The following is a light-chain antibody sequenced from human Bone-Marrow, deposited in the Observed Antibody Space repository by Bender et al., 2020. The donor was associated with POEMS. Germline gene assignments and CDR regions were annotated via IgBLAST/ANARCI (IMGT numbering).Light chain of an antibody. CDR3: GSYTSSGTYV. Sequence: QSALTQPASVSGSPGQSITISCTGTTSDIEDYNIVSWYQQHPGKAPKLMIYEVSKRPSGISNRFSGSKSGNTASLTISGLQAEDEADYYCGSYTSSGTYVFGTGTKVTVL. CDR1: TSDIEDYNI. J-gene: IGLJ1*01. V-gene: IGLV2-14*02. CDR2: EVS.